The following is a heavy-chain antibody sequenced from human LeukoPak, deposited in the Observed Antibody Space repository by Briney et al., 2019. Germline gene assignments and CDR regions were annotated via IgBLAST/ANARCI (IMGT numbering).Heavy chain of an antibody. CDR2: IYSDGST. V-gene: IGHV3-53*01. CDR1: GFTVSSNY. CDR3: ARRYDYGDHFDY. D-gene: IGHD4-17*01. J-gene: IGHJ4*02. Sequence: GGSLRLSCAASGFTVSSNYMSWVRQAPGKGLEWVSVIYSDGSTYYADSVEGRFTISRDNSKNTLYLQMNGLRAEDTAVYYCARRYDYGDHFDYWGQGTLVTVSS.